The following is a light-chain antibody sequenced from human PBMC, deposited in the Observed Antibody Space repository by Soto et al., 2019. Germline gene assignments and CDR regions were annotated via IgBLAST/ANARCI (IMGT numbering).Light chain of an antibody. Sequence: VLTQPRSVSGSPGQSVTISCAGTSSDVGTYNYVSWYQQHPGKAPKVMIYDVSKRPSGVPDRFSGSKSGNTASLTISGLQAEDEADYYCCSYAGSSPIVFGPGPKVTV. CDR1: SSDVGTYNY. J-gene: IGLJ1*01. V-gene: IGLV2-11*01. CDR2: DVS. CDR3: CSYAGSSPIV.